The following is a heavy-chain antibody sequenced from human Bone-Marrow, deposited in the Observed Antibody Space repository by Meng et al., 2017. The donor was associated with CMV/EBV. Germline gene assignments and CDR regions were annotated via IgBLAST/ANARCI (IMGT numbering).Heavy chain of an antibody. J-gene: IGHJ4*02. D-gene: IGHD7-27*01. CDR1: GFSVSSYY. CDR2: AYSAWST. CDR3: ASNRGDNWGVAY. V-gene: IGHV3-53*05. Sequence: GGSLRLSCAASGFSVSSYYVSWVRQGPGKGLEWISIAYSAWSTYYADSVKGRFTVSRDNSKNTVYLQMNSLRVEDTAVYYCASNRGDNWGVAYWGQGTQVTCSS.